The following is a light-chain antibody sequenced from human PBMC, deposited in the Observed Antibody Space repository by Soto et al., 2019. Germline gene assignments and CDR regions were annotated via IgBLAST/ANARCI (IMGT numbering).Light chain of an antibody. CDR3: QQYNNCPRT. CDR2: GAS. Sequence: EIVMTQSQATLSVSPGERATLSCRASQSVSSNLAWYQQKPGQAPRLLIYGASTRATGISARFSGSGSGTEFTLTISSLQSEDFAFYYCQQYNNCPRTFGGGTKVEIK. V-gene: IGKV3-15*01. CDR1: QSVSSN. J-gene: IGKJ4*01.